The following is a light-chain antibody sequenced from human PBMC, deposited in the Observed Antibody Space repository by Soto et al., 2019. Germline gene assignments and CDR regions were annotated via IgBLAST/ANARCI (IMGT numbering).Light chain of an antibody. CDR2: AAS. CDR3: QQFNSYSIT. CDR1: QDISSH. Sequence: DIQLTQSPSFLSAYVGDRVAITCRASQDISSHLVWYQQKPGEAPQLLIFAASTLQSGVPSRFSGSRSETEFTLTIDGLQPEDFATYYCQQFNSYSITFGQGTR. J-gene: IGKJ5*01. V-gene: IGKV1-9*01.